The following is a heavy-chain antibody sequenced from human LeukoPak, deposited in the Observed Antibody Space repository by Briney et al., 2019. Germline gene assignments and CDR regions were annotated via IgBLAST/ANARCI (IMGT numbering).Heavy chain of an antibody. D-gene: IGHD2-2*01. V-gene: IGHV3-23*01. CDR2: IGATGGST. CDR3: AKDRSVVVPAAADY. Sequence: GGSLRLSCAASGFAFSSYAMNWVRQAPGKGLEWLSGIGATGGSTFYADSVKGRFTISRGNSKNTLYLQMNSLRAEDTAFYYCAKDRSVVVPAAADYWGQGTVVTVSS. CDR1: GFAFSSYA. J-gene: IGHJ4*02.